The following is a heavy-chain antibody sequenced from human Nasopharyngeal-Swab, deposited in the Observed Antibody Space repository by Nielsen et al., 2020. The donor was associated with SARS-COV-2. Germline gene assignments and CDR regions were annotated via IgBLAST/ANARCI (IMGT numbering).Heavy chain of an antibody. CDR3: TARSYYFDY. Sequence: GESLKISCAASGFTFSNAWMSRVRQAPGKGLEWVGRIKSKTDGGTTDYAAPVKGRFTISRDDSKNTLYLQMNSLKTEDTAVYCCTARSYYFDYWGQGTLVTVSS. CDR1: GFTFSNAW. J-gene: IGHJ4*02. V-gene: IGHV3-15*01. CDR2: IKSKTDGGTT. D-gene: IGHD6-19*01.